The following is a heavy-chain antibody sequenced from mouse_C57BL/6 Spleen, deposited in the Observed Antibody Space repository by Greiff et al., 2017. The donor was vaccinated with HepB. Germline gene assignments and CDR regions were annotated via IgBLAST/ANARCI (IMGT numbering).Heavy chain of an antibody. V-gene: IGHV14-1*01. D-gene: IGHD1-1*01. J-gene: IGHJ3*01. CDR2: IDPEDGDT. Sequence: EVQLQQSGAELVRPGASVKLSCTASGFNIKDYYMHWVKQRPEQGLEWIGRIDPEDGDTEYAPKVQGKATMTADTSSNPAYLQLSSLTSEDTAVYYCNPSGSSYEGFAYWGQGTLVTVSA. CDR1: GFNIKDYY. CDR3: NPSGSSYEGFAY.